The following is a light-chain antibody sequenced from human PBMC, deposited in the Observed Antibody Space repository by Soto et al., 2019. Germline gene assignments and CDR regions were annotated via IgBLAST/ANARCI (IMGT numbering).Light chain of an antibody. CDR2: SAS. V-gene: IGKV1-5*03. CDR1: QSISTW. Sequence: DIQMTQSPSTLSASVGDRVTITCRASQSISTWLAWYQQKPGTAPKLLIYSASTLESGVPSRFSGSRSGTEFTLTVSSLQPDDFATYYCQQYNDSFPYTFGQGTQL. CDR3: QQYNDSFPYT. J-gene: IGKJ2*01.